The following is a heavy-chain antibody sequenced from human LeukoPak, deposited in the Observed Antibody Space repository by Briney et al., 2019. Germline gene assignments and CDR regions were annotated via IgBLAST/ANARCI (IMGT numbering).Heavy chain of an antibody. Sequence: GGSLRLSCAASGFNVNNKYMTWVRQTPARGLEWVSVIYAGGGTYYADFVQGRFTISRDNSKNTLFLAMNSLRAEDTAVYYCAKAPPLITMVRGVTFDYWGQGTLVTVSS. D-gene: IGHD3-10*01. CDR2: IYAGGGT. J-gene: IGHJ4*02. CDR1: GFNVNNKY. CDR3: AKAPPLITMVRGVTFDY. V-gene: IGHV3-53*01.